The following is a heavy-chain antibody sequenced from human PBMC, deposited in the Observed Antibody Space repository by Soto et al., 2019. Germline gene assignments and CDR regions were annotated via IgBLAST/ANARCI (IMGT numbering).Heavy chain of an antibody. J-gene: IGHJ6*02. D-gene: IGHD3-10*01. CDR2: IKSKTDGGTT. CDR1: GFTFSNAW. CDR3: TTYGAAPFGELSYTHYYYYYGMDV. V-gene: IGHV3-15*01. Sequence: GGSLRLSCAASGFTFSNAWMSWVRQAPGKGLEWVGRIKSKTDGGTTDYAAPVKGRFTISRDDSKNTLYLQMNSLKTEDTAVYYCTTYGAAPFGELSYTHYYYYYGMDVWGQGTTVTVSS.